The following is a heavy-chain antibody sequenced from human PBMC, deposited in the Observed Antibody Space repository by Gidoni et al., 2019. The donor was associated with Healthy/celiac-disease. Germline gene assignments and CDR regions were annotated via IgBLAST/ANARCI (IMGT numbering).Heavy chain of an antibody. CDR2: IYYSGST. V-gene: IGHV4-59*01. J-gene: IGHJ4*02. Sequence: QVQLQESGPGLVKPSETLSLTCTVSGGSIISYYWSWIRQPPGKGLELSGYIYYSGSTHYNPALKSRVTISVDTSKNQFSLKLSSVTAADTAVYYCARGGYSYGYFYFDYWGQGTLVTVSS. D-gene: IGHD5-18*01. CDR3: ARGGYSYGYFYFDY. CDR1: GGSIISYY.